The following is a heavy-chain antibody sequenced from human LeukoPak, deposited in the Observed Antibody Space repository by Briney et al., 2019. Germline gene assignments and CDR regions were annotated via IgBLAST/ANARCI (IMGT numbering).Heavy chain of an antibody. J-gene: IGHJ6*02. CDR2: IYYSGST. D-gene: IGHD2-2*01. V-gene: IGHV4-59*08. CDR3: ARHLAGQLLLDV. CDR1: GGSISSYY. Sequence: SGTLSLTCTVSGGSISSYYWSWIRQPPGKGLEWIGYIYYSGSTNYNPSLKSRVTISVDTSKNQFSLKLSSVTAADTAVYYCARHLAGQLLLDVWGQGTTVTISS.